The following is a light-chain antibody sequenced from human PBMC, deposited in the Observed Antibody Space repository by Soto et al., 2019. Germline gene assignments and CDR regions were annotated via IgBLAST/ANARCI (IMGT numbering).Light chain of an antibody. V-gene: IGKV3-15*01. CDR2: GVS. CDR3: QQYNNWPLT. J-gene: IGKJ4*01. Sequence: EIVLTQSPGTLSLSPGERATLSCRASQSVSSSYLAWYQQKPGQAPRLLIYGVSTRANGVPARFSGSGSGTVFTLTISSLQSEDFAVYYCQQYNNWPLTFGGGTKVDIK. CDR1: QSVSSSY.